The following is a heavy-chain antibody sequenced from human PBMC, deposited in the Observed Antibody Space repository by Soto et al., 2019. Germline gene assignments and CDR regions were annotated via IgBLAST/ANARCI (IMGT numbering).Heavy chain of an antibody. J-gene: IGHJ4*02. CDR3: ARVPLQDQTYYYDSSGYFPPVDY. Sequence: PGGSLRVSCSAAGFTFSSYGRHRVRQAPGKGLEYVSAISSNGGSTYYADSVKGRFTISRDNAKNSLYLQMNSLRAEDTALYYCARVPLQDQTYYYDSSGYFPPVDYWGQGTLVTVSS. CDR1: GFTFSSYG. V-gene: IGHV3-64*04. D-gene: IGHD3-22*01. CDR2: ISSNGGST.